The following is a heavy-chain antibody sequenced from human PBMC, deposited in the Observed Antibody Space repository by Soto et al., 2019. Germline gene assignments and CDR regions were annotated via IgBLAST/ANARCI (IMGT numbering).Heavy chain of an antibody. CDR3: AKSFSSNWYDYFDY. CDR1: GITFSTYA. J-gene: IGHJ4*02. Sequence: PVGSLRLSCAASGITFSTYAMSWVRQAPGKGLEWVSAISGSGGSTYYADSVKGRFTISRDKSKNTLYLQMNSLRAEDTALYYCAKSFSSNWYDYFDYWGQGSLVTVSS. D-gene: IGHD6-13*01. CDR2: ISGSGGST. V-gene: IGHV3-23*01.